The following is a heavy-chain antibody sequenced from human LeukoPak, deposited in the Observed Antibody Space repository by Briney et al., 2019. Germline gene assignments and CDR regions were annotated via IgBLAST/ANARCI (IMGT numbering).Heavy chain of an antibody. CDR3: ARSSRGYYYDSSGYLDY. D-gene: IGHD3-22*01. Sequence: GGSLRLFCAASGFTFSSYSKNWPRQAPGRGLEWVTSINSSSSYIYYADSVKGRFTISRDNAKNSLYLQMNSLRAEDTAVYYCARSSRGYYYDSSGYLDYWGQGTLVTVSS. V-gene: IGHV3-21*01. J-gene: IGHJ4*02. CDR2: INSSSSYI. CDR1: GFTFSSYS.